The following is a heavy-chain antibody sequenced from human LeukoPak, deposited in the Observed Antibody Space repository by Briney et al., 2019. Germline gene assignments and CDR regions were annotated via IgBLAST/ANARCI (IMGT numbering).Heavy chain of an antibody. CDR1: GFTFTSSA. V-gene: IGHV1-58*01. CDR3: AASPDYYDSSGYSYYFDY. J-gene: IGHJ4*02. CDR2: LVVGSGNT. D-gene: IGHD3-22*01. Sequence: SVKVSCKASGFTFTSSAVQWVRQARGQRLEWIGWLVVGSGNTNYAQKFQERVTITRDMSTSTAYMELSSLRSEDTAVYYCAASPDYYDSSGYSYYFDYWGQGTLVTVSS.